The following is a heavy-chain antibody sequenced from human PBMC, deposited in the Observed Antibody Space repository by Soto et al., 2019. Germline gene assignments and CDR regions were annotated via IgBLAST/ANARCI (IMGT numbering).Heavy chain of an antibody. V-gene: IGHV1-18*01. CDR2: ISAYNGNT. Sequence: ASVKVSCKASGYTFTSYGISWVRQAPGQGLEWMGWISAYNGNTNYAQKLQGRVTMTTDTSTSTAYMELRSLRSDDTAVYYCARDKEGYCSSTSCYPPAYNWFDPWGQGTLVTVSS. CDR3: ARDKEGYCSSTSCYPPAYNWFDP. J-gene: IGHJ5*02. CDR1: GYTFTSYG. D-gene: IGHD2-2*01.